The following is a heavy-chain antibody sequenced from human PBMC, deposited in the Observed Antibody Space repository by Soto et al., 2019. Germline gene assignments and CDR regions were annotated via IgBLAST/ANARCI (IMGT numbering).Heavy chain of an antibody. CDR1: GYTFTSYD. Sequence: QVQLVQSGAEVKKPGASVKVSCKASGYTFTSYDINWVRQATGQGLEWMGWMNPNSGNTGYAQKFQGRVTMTRNTSISTAYMELSSLRSEDTAVYYCAGSSSSGWQSGDAFDIWGQGTMVTVPS. J-gene: IGHJ3*02. CDR2: MNPNSGNT. V-gene: IGHV1-8*01. CDR3: AGSSSSGWQSGDAFDI. D-gene: IGHD6-19*01.